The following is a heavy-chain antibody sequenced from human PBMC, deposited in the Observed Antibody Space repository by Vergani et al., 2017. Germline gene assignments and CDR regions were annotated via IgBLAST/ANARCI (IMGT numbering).Heavy chain of an antibody. Sequence: QVQLVQSGSELKKPGASVKVSCKASGYTFTSYAMNWVRQAPGQGLEWMGWINTNTGNPTYAQGFTGRFVFSLDTSVSTAYLQISSLKAEDTAVYYCARKPRYCSSTSRHALPYYYYGMDVWGQGTTVTVSS. CDR3: ARKPRYCSSTSRHALPYYYYGMDV. V-gene: IGHV7-4-1*02. J-gene: IGHJ6*02. D-gene: IGHD2-2*01. CDR2: INTNTGNP. CDR1: GYTFTSYA.